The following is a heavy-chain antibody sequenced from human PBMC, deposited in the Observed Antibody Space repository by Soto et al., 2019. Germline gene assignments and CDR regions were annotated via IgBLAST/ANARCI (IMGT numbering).Heavy chain of an antibody. V-gene: IGHV4-59*01. CDR3: ARVRGESNYYYYYGMDV. J-gene: IGHJ6*02. CDR2: IYYSGST. CDR1: GGSISSYY. Sequence: XLSLTCTVSGGSISSYYWSWIRQPPGKGLEWIGYIYYSGSTNYNPSLKSRVTISVDTSKNQFSLKLSSVTAAETAVYYCARVRGESNYYYYYGMDVWGQGTTVTV. D-gene: IGHD3-10*01.